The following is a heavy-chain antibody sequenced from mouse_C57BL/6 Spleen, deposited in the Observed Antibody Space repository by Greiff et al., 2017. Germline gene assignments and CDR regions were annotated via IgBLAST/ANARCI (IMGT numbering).Heavy chain of an antibody. D-gene: IGHD2-2*01. CDR1: GFNIKDDY. V-gene: IGHV14-4*01. J-gene: IGHJ1*03. Sequence: VQLQQSGAELVRPGASVTLSCTASGFNIKDDYMHWVKQRPEQGLEWIGWIDPENGDTEYASKFQGKATITADTTSNTAYLQLSSLTSEDTAVYYCTKGGYPYWYFDVWGTGTTVTGSS. CDR3: TKGGYPYWYFDV. CDR2: IDPENGDT.